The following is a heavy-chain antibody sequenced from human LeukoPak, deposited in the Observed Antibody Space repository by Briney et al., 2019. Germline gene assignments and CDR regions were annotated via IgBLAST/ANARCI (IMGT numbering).Heavy chain of an antibody. J-gene: IGHJ4*02. CDR2: ISSSSSYI. CDR3: ARYSSSWYLRPLDY. D-gene: IGHD6-13*01. Sequence: GGSLRLSCAASGFTFSSYSMNWVRQAPGKGLEWVSSISSSSSYIYYADSVKGRFTISRDNAKNSLYLQMNSLRAEDTAVYYCARYSSSWYLRPLDYWGQGTLVTVSS. V-gene: IGHV3-21*01. CDR1: GFTFSSYS.